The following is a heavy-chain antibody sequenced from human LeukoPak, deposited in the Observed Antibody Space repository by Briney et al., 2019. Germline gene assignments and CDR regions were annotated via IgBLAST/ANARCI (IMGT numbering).Heavy chain of an antibody. CDR2: INHSGST. CDR1: GGSFSGYY. D-gene: IGHD5-12*01. V-gene: IGHV4-34*01. CDR3: AVESGYENNWCDP. J-gene: IGHJ5*02. Sequence: PSETLSLTCAVYGGSFSGYYWSWIRQPPGKGLEWIGEINHSGSTNYNPSLKSRVTISVDTSKNQFSLKLSSVTAADTAVYYCAVESGYENNWCDPWGQGTLVTVSS.